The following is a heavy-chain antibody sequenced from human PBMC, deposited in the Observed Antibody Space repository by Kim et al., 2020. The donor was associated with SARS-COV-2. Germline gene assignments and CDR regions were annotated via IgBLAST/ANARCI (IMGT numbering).Heavy chain of an antibody. CDR1: GYTFTSYA. CDR2: INGGNSIT. D-gene: IGHD6-19*01. J-gene: IGHJ4*02. V-gene: IGHV1-3*01. CDR3: ARGGWGSGWYFFDY. Sequence: ASVKVSCKASGYTFTSYAMHWVRQAPGQRLEWMGWINGGNSITKYSQKFQGRVTITRDTSASTAYMELSILRSEDTAVYYCARGGWGSGWYFFDYWGQGT.